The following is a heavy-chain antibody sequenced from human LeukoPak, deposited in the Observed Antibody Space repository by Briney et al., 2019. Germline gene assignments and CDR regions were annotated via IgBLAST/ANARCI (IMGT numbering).Heavy chain of an antibody. CDR2: IYHSGST. D-gene: IGHD6-13*01. V-gene: IGHV4-38-2*02. Sequence: SETLSLTCTVSGYSISSGYYWGWIRQPPGKGLEWIGSIYHSGSTYYNPSLKSRVTISVDTSKNQFSLKLSSVTAADTAVYYCARDNPPQQLVPNWFDPWGQGTLVTVSS. CDR3: ARDNPPQQLVPNWFDP. J-gene: IGHJ5*02. CDR1: GYSISSGYY.